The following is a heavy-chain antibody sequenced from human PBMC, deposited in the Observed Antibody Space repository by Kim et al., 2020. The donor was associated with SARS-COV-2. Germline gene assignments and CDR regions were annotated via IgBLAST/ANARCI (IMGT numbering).Heavy chain of an antibody. J-gene: IGHJ4*02. V-gene: IGHV4-34*01. D-gene: IGHD2-21*02. CDR3: ARRVVVVTAAPFDY. Sequence: NPSLKSRVTISVDTSKNLCSLKLSSVTAADTAVYYCARRVVVVTAAPFDYWGQGTLVTVSS.